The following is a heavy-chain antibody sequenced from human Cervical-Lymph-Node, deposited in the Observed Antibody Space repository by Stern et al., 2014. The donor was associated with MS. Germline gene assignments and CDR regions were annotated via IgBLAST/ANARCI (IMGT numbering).Heavy chain of an antibody. D-gene: IGHD1-26*01. CDR1: GFTVSRNY. V-gene: IGHV3-66*02. CDR3: ATHPSVGT. CDR2: TYSRGNT. Sequence: MQLVESGGDLVQPGGSLRISCAASGFTVSRNYMSWVRQAPGTGLECVALTYSRGNTFYADSVRGRFTISRDSSRNTLYLQMNSLRTEDTAVYYCATHPSVGTWGQGTLVTVSS. J-gene: IGHJ4*02.